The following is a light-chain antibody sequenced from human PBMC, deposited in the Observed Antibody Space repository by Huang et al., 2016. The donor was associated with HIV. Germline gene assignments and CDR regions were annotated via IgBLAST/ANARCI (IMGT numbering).Light chain of an antibody. Sequence: EIVMTQSPATLSVSPGERATLSCRASQSVSGNLAWYQQKPGQPPRLLIYGAYTRATGIPARFSGSGSGTEFTLTISSLQSEDFALYYCQQYDNWPPYTFGQGTKLEIK. CDR3: QQYDNWPPYT. J-gene: IGKJ2*01. V-gene: IGKV3-15*01. CDR2: GAY. CDR1: QSVSGN.